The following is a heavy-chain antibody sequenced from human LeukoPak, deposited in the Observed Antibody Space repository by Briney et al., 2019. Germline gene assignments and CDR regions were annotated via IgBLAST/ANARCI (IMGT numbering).Heavy chain of an antibody. V-gene: IGHV3-23*01. J-gene: IGHJ4*02. CDR1: GFTFSRYA. Sequence: GGSLRLSCAASGFTFSRYATRGVRQAPGKGLEGVSGISGSGGSTYYADSVRGRFTISRDKSENTLYLQMNSLRAEDTAVYYCAKRGGTYYFDDWGQGTLVTVSP. D-gene: IGHD1-7*01. CDR3: AKRGGTYYFDD. CDR2: ISGSGGST.